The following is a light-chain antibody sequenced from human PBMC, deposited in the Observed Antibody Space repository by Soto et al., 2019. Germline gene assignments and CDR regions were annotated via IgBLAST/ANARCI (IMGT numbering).Light chain of an antibody. Sequence: EIVLTQSPGTLSLSPGERATLSCRASQSVSSSYLAWYQQKPGQAPRLLIYGASCRATGIPDRFRGSGSWTDFSLTISSLEPDDFAVYYCQQYGSSPPYTFGQGTKLEIK. V-gene: IGKV3-20*01. CDR1: QSVSSSY. CDR2: GAS. CDR3: QQYGSSPPYT. J-gene: IGKJ2*01.